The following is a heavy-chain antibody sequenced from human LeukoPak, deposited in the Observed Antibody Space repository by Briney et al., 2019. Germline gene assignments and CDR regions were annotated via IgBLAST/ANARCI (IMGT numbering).Heavy chain of an antibody. CDR2: IYYSGST. D-gene: IGHD4-17*01. V-gene: IGHV4-30-4*01. Sequence: SQTLSLTCTVSGGSISSGDYYWSWIRQPPGKGLEWIGYIYYSGSTYYNPSLKSRDTISVDTSKNQFSLKLSSVTAADTAVYYCARELTTVTSAGFDPWGQGTLVTVPS. CDR3: ARELTTVTSAGFDP. CDR1: GGSISSGDYY. J-gene: IGHJ5*02.